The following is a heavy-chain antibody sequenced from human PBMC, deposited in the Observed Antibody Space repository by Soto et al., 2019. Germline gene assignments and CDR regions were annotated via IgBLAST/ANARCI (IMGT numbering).Heavy chain of an antibody. CDR3: ARGVRVPAAISSYYYGMDV. Sequence: GASVKASCKSSGGTFSSYAISCVRQAPGQGLEWMGGIIPIFGTANYAQKFQGRVTITADESTSTAYMELSSLRSEDTAVYYCARGVRVPAAISSYYYGMDVWGQGTTVTVSS. CDR1: GGTFSSYA. V-gene: IGHV1-69*13. J-gene: IGHJ6*02. D-gene: IGHD2-2*01. CDR2: IIPIFGTA.